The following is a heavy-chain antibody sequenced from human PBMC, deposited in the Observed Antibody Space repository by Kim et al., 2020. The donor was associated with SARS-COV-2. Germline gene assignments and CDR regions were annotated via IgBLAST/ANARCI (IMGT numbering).Heavy chain of an antibody. V-gene: IGHV4-39*07. CDR2: IYYSGST. Sequence: SETLSLTCTVSGGSISSSGYCWGWIRQPPGKGLEWIGSIYYSGSTWYNPSLKSRVTISVDTSKNQFSLKLTSVTAADTAVYYCARDVYGSGPAGTDPFDIWGQGTMVTVSS. D-gene: IGHD3-10*01. CDR3: ARDVYGSGPAGTDPFDI. J-gene: IGHJ3*02. CDR1: GGSISSSGYC.